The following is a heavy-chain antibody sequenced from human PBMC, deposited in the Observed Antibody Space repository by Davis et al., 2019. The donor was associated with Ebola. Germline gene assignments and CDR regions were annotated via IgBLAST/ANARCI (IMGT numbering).Heavy chain of an antibody. CDR2: INPNSGGT. CDR3: ARGVEEDIVVLVAAYNWFDP. J-gene: IGHJ5*02. D-gene: IGHD2-15*01. V-gene: IGHV1-2*02. CDR1: GYTFTDYY. Sequence: AASVKVSCKASGYTFTDYYMQWVRQAPGQGLEWMGWINPNSGGTNYAQKFQGRVTMTRDTSISTAYMELSRLRSDDTAVYYCARGVEEDIVVLVAAYNWFDPWGQGTLVTVSS.